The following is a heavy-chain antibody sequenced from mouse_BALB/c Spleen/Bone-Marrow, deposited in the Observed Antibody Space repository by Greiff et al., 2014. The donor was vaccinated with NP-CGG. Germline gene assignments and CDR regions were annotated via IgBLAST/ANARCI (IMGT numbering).Heavy chain of an antibody. CDR2: IWADGST. Sequence: VKLMESGPGLVAPSQSLSITCTVSGFSLTNYGVHWVRQPPGKGLEWLGVIWADGSTNYNSALMSRLSISKDNSKSQVFFKMNRLQTDDTAMYYCARITTATGAMDYWGQGTSVTVSS. D-gene: IGHD1-2*01. CDR1: GFSLTNYG. J-gene: IGHJ4*01. V-gene: IGHV2-9*02. CDR3: ARITTATGAMDY.